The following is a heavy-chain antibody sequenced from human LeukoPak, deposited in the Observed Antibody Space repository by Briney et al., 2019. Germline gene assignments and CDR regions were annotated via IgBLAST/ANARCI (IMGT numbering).Heavy chain of an antibody. CDR3: AKGLRRGWYYFDY. Sequence: GGSLRLSCAASGFTFRSYAMSWVRQAPGKGLEWVSAISGSGGSTYYADSVKGRFTISRDKSKNTLYLQMNSLRAEDTPVYYCAKGLRRGWYYFDYWGQGTLVTVSS. CDR1: GFTFRSYA. CDR2: ISGSGGST. V-gene: IGHV3-23*01. D-gene: IGHD6-19*01. J-gene: IGHJ4*02.